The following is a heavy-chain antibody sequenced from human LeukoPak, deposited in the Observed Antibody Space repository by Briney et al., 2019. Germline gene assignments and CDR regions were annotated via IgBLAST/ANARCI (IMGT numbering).Heavy chain of an antibody. CDR2: IYYSGST. D-gene: IGHD3-16*02. CDR1: GGSISSYY. V-gene: IGHV4-59*01. J-gene: IGHJ4*02. CDR3: ARGGGYMITFGGIIAGFDY. Sequence: SETLSLTCTVSGGSISSYYWSWIRQPPGKGLEWIGYIYYSGSTNYNPSLKSRVTISVDTSKNQFSLKLSSVTAADTAVYYCARGGGYMITFGGIIAGFDYWGQGTLVTVSS.